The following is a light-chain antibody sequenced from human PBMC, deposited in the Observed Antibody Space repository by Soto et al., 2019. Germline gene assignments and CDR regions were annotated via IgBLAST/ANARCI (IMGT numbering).Light chain of an antibody. CDR2: AAS. CDR1: QGISNS. J-gene: IGKJ4*01. V-gene: IGKV1-27*01. Sequence: DIQMTQSPSSLSASVGDRVTITCRASQGISNSLAWYQHKPGRVPKLLIYAASTLQSGVSSRFSGSGSGTDVTLTISSLQPEDVATYYCQKYNSARLTFGGGTKVEIK. CDR3: QKYNSARLT.